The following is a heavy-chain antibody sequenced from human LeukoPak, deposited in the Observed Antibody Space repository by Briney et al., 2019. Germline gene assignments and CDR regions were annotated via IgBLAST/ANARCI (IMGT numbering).Heavy chain of an antibody. V-gene: IGHV3-30*04. CDR2: IPYDGSNK. CDR3: AAHCSSTSCYNHY. Sequence: GGSLRLSCAASGFTFSSYAMHWVRQAPGKGLEWVAVIPYDGSNKYYADSVKGRFTISRDNSKNTLYLQMNSLRAEDTAVHYCAAHCSSTSCYNHYWGQGTLVTVSS. J-gene: IGHJ4*02. D-gene: IGHD2-2*02. CDR1: GFTFSSYA.